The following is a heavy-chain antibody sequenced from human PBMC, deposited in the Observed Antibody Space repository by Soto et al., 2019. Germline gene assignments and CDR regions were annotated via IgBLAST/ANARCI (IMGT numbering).Heavy chain of an antibody. CDR2: ISYDGSNK. CDR3: PLSRSIAARSGMDI. Sequence: GGSLRLSCAASGFTFSSYAMHWVRQAPGKGLEWVAVISYDGSNKYYADSVKGRFTISGDNSKNTLYLQMNSLRAEDTAVYYCPLSRSIAARSGMDIRGQGTTVTVSS. J-gene: IGHJ6*02. D-gene: IGHD6-6*01. CDR1: GFTFSSYA. V-gene: IGHV3-30-3*01.